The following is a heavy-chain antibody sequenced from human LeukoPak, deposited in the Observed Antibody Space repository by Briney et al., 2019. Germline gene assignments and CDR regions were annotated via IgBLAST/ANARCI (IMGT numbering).Heavy chain of an antibody. D-gene: IGHD3-10*02. CDR3: AELGITMIGGV. J-gene: IGHJ6*04. CDR2: ISSSGSNI. CDR1: GFTFSNYK. V-gene: IGHV3-48*03. Sequence: GGSLRLSCAASGFTFSNYKMNWVRQAPGKGLEWVSYISSSGSNIYYADSVKGRFTISRDNAKNSLYLQMNSLRAEDTAVYYCAELGITMIGGVWGKGTTVTISS.